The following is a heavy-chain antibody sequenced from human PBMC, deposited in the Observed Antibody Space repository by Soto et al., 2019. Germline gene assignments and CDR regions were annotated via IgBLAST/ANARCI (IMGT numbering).Heavy chain of an antibody. Sequence: EVQLLESGGGLVQPGGSLRLSWAASGFFFSSYAMSWVRQAPGKGLEWVSGISNGGDKIYYADSVKGRFTISRDNSKNTLYRQMNGLRVEETAVYYGAKPPAYDYIDRHPHWGQGTLVTVSS. V-gene: IGHV3-23*01. CDR2: ISNGGDKI. CDR3: AKPPAYDYIDRHPH. CDR1: GFFFSSYA. D-gene: IGHD4-4*01. J-gene: IGHJ4*02.